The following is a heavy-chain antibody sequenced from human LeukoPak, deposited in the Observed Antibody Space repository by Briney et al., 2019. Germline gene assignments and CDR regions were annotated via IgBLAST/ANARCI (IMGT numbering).Heavy chain of an antibody. CDR1: GGSISSGDYS. CDR2: VQHSGSA. Sequence: SQTRSLTCAVSGGSISSGDYSWSWIRQPPGKGLEWIGNVQHSGSAYYNPSLKSRVTMSLDRSKTQFSLKLSSVTAADTAVYYCARALSGTDFDYWGQGTLVTVSS. J-gene: IGHJ4*02. CDR3: ARALSGTDFDY. D-gene: IGHD1-26*01. V-gene: IGHV4-30-2*01.